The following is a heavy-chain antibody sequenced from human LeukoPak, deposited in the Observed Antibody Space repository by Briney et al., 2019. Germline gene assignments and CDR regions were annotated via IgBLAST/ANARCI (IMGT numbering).Heavy chain of an antibody. CDR1: GFTFSSYW. V-gene: IGHV3-7*01. J-gene: IGHJ4*02. CDR2: IKQDGSEK. CDR3: ARHGAGGRRREYYDFWSGYYTDNEFDY. D-gene: IGHD3-3*01. Sequence: GGSLRLSCTASGFTFSSYWMRWVRQAPGKGLEWVANIKQDGSEKYYVDSVKGRFTISRDNATNSMYLQMNSLRAEDTAVYYWARHGAGGRRREYYDFWSGYYTDNEFDYWGQGTLVTVSS.